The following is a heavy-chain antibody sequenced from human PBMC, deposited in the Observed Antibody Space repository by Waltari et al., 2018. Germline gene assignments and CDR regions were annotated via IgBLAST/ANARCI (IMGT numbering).Heavy chain of an antibody. CDR1: GGSINNYY. CDR2: VHYGGST. D-gene: IGHD3-10*01. Sequence: QVHLHASGPGLVRPSETLSLTCGVSGGSINNYYWNWIRQTPGKGLEWIGDVHYGGSTDYNPSLKGRVTMSLDTSRNQFSLRLQSVTAADTAVYYCARGTAYYRPADVFEFWGQGTTVIVSS. V-gene: IGHV4-59*01. CDR3: ARGTAYYRPADVFEF. J-gene: IGHJ3*01.